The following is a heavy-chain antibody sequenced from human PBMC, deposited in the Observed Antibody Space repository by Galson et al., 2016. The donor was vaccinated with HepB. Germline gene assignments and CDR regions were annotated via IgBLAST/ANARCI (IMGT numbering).Heavy chain of an antibody. Sequence: SVKVSCKASGVTFNTYPISWVRQAPGQGLEWMGGIIPISGTSKYAQKFQGRVTITADESMSTAYMELSSLTSEDTAIYYCARNTYLRFFDWRCFDHWGQGTLVTVSS. J-gene: IGHJ4*02. CDR1: GVTFNTYP. CDR2: IIPISGTS. CDR3: ARNTYLRFFDWRCFDH. V-gene: IGHV1-69*13. D-gene: IGHD3-9*01.